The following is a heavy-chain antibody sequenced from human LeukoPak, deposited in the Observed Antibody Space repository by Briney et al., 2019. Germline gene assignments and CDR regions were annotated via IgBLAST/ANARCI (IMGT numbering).Heavy chain of an antibody. J-gene: IGHJ3*02. CDR2: INPNSGGT. V-gene: IGHV1-2*02. Sequence: ASVKVSCTASGYTFTGYYMEWVRQAPGQGLEWMGWINPNSGGTKYEQKFQGRVTMTRDTSINTAYMELSRLRSDDTAIYYCARGGKLMISMVRGVLASRDGLDIWGRGTMLTVSS. D-gene: IGHD3-10*01. CDR3: ARGGKLMISMVRGVLASRDGLDI. CDR1: GYTFTGYY.